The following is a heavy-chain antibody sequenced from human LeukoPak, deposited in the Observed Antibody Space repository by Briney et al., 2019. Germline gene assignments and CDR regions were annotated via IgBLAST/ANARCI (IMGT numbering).Heavy chain of an antibody. CDR3: ARERDDYNWNYGDRNWFDP. J-gene: IGHJ5*02. CDR1: GGSFSGYY. Sequence: SETLSPTCAVYGGSFSGYYWSWIRQPPGKGLEWIGEINHSGSTNYNPSLKSRVTISVDTSKNQFSLKLSSVTAADTAVYYCARERDDYNWNYGDRNWFDPWGQGTLVTVSS. V-gene: IGHV4-34*01. CDR2: INHSGST. D-gene: IGHD1-7*01.